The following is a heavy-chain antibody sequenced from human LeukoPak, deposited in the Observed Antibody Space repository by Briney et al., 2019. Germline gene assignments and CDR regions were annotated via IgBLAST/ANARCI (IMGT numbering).Heavy chain of an antibody. V-gene: IGHV3-23*01. D-gene: IGHD4-17*01. Sequence: GGSLRLSCAASGFTFSSYAMSWVRQAPGKGLEWVSAISGSGGSTYYADSVKGRFTISRHNSKNTLYLQMNSLRAEDTAVYYCAKYKLISTLTTPDYWGQGTLVTVSS. CDR1: GFTFSSYA. CDR3: AKYKLISTLTTPDY. J-gene: IGHJ4*02. CDR2: ISGSGGST.